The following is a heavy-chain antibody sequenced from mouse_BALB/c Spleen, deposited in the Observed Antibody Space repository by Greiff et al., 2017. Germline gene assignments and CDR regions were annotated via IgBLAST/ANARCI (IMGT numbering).Heavy chain of an antibody. V-gene: IGHV1-69*02. J-gene: IGHJ3*01. CDR3: TRDYGAFAY. Sequence: VQLQQPGAELVRPGASVKLSCKASGYSFTGYWINWVKQRPGQGLEWIGNIYPSDSYTNYNQKFKAKATLTVDKSSSTAYMQLSSPTAEDSAVYYCTRDYGAFAYWGQGTLVTVSA. CDR2: IYPSDSYT. D-gene: IGHD1-1*02. CDR1: GYSFTGYW.